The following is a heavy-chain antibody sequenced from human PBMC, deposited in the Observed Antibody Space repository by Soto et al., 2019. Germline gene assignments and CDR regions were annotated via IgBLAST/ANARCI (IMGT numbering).Heavy chain of an antibody. Sequence: EVQLVESGGGLVQPGGSLRLSCAASGFAFSSYWMSWVRQAPGKGLEWVAHIKQDGSERYYVASVRGRFTISRDNAENSLFLPMIGLGAEDSAVYYCVRIVLQLERRKPFDLWGQGTMVTVSS. CDR3: VRIVLQLERRKPFDL. D-gene: IGHD1-1*01. J-gene: IGHJ3*01. CDR2: IKQDGSER. V-gene: IGHV3-7*05. CDR1: GFAFSSYW.